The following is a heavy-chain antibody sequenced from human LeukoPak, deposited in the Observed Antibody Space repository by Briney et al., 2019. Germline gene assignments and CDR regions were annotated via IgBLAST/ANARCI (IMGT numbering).Heavy chain of an antibody. CDR2: IYYSGST. J-gene: IGHJ3*02. D-gene: IGHD4-17*01. CDR3: ARLPLRTDAFDI. Sequence: SETLSLTCTVSGGSISSYYWSWIRQPPGKGLEWIGYIYYSGSTNYNPSLKSRVTISVDTSKNQFSLKLSSVTAADTAVYYCARLPLRTDAFDIWGQGTMVTVSS. CDR1: GGSISSYY. V-gene: IGHV4-59*08.